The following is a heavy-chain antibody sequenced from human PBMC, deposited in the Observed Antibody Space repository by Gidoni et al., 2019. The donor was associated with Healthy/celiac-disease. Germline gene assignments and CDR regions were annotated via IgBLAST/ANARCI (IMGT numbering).Heavy chain of an antibody. CDR3: ARAGYSSGWYSRY. Sequence: QVQLQQWGAGLLKPSETLSLTCAVYGGSFSGYYWSWIRQPPGKGLEWIGKINHSGSTNYNPSLKSRVTISVDTSKNQFSLKLSSVTAADTAVYYCARAGYSSGWYSRYWGQGTLVTVSS. J-gene: IGHJ4*02. V-gene: IGHV4-34*01. CDR1: GGSFSGYY. CDR2: INHSGST. D-gene: IGHD6-19*01.